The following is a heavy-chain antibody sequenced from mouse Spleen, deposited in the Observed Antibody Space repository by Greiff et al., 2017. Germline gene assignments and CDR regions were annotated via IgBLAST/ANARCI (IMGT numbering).Heavy chain of an antibody. D-gene: IGHD2-4*01. J-gene: IGHJ4*01. CDR3: ARGASYDYAYALDY. CDR1: GYAFSSYW. V-gene: IGHV1-80*01. CDR2: IYPGDGDS. Sequence: VQLQQSGAELVKPGASVKISCKASGYAFSSYWMNWVKQRPGKGLEWIGQIYPGDGDSNYNGKFKDKATLTADKSSSTAYMQLSSLTSEDSAVYFCARGASYDYAYALDYWGQGTSVTVSS.